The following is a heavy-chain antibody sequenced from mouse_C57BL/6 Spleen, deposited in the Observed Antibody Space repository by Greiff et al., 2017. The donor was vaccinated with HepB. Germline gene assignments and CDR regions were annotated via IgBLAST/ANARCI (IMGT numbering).Heavy chain of an antibody. CDR1: GYTFTSYW. V-gene: IGHV1-69*01. CDR3: ARGDCSSYFDY. Sequence: QVQLQQPGAELVMPGASVKLSCKASGYTFTSYWMHWVKQRPGQGLEWIGEIDPSDSYTNYNQKFKGKSTLTVDKSSITAYMQLRSLTPEDSAVYYCARGDCSSYFDYWGQGTTLTVSS. D-gene: IGHD1-1*01. J-gene: IGHJ2*01. CDR2: IDPSDSYT.